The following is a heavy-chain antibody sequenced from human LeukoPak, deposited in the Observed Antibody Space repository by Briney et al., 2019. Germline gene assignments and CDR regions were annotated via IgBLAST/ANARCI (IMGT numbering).Heavy chain of an antibody. D-gene: IGHD3-10*01. J-gene: IGHJ4*02. V-gene: IGHV3-7*04. CDR1: GFTVSSNY. CDR3: ARASGSGSYHFDY. Sequence: GGSLRLSCAASGFTVSSNYMSWVRQAPGKGLEWVANIKEDGSEKYYVDSVNGRFTISRDNAKDSLYLLMNSLRVEDTALYYCARASGSGSYHFDYWGQGTLVTVSS. CDR2: IKEDGSEK.